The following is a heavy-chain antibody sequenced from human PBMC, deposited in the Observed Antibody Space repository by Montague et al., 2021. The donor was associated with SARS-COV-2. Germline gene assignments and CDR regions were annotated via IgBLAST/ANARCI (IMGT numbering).Heavy chain of an antibody. CDR1: GFTVSSNY. Sequence: SLRLSCAASGFTVSSNYMSWVRQAPGKGPEWVSVIYSGGSTYYADSVKGRFTISRDNSKNTLYLQMNSLRAEDTAVYYCARDQRSWSFEAWRPTGYYYGMGVWGQGTTVTVSS. J-gene: IGHJ6*02. D-gene: IGHD6-13*01. CDR3: ARDQRSWSFEAWRPTGYYYGMGV. V-gene: IGHV3-66*01. CDR2: IYSGGST.